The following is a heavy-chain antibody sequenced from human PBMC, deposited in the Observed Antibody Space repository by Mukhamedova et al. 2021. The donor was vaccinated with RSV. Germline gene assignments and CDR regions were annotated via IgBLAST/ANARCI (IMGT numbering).Heavy chain of an antibody. Sequence: GEINQSGFTNYNPSLRRRVTISVDTSNNQFSLKLTLSSVTAADSAVYFCAYGPSWWLRFHNWGQGTLVTVSS. D-gene: IGHD5-12*01. CDR2: INQSGFT. V-gene: IGHV4-34*01. J-gene: IGHJ4*02. CDR3: AYGPSWWLRFHN.